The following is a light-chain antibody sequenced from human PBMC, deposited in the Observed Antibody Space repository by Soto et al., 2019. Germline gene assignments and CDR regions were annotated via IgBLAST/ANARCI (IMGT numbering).Light chain of an antibody. CDR3: QQYTSPPWT. J-gene: IGKJ1*01. Sequence: EIVLTQSPGTLSLSPGERATLSCRASQSVPGNYLAWLQQKPGQAPRVLIYGVSMRATGIPDRFSGSGSGTDFTLTIGRLEPEDFAVYFCQQYTSPPWTLGQGTKVETK. V-gene: IGKV3-20*01. CDR2: GVS. CDR1: QSVPGNY.